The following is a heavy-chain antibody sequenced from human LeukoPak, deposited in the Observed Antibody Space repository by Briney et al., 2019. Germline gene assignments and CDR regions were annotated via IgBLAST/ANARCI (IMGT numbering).Heavy chain of an antibody. CDR3: ARDLGQWELQVGAFDI. J-gene: IGHJ3*02. CDR1: GFTFSSYG. CDR2: ISYDGSNK. D-gene: IGHD1-26*01. Sequence: PGGSLRLSCAASGFTFSSYGMHWVRQAPGKGLEWVAVISYDGSNKYYADSVKGRFTISRDNSKNTLYLQMNSLRAEDTAVYYCARDLGQWELQVGAFDIWGQGTMVTVSS. V-gene: IGHV3-30*03.